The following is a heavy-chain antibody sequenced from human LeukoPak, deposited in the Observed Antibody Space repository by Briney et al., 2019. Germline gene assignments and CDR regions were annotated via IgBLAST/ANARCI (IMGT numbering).Heavy chain of an antibody. J-gene: IGHJ5*02. CDR1: GYSISRGYY. V-gene: IGHV4-38-2*02. D-gene: IGHD6-19*01. CDR2: IYYSGKT. CDR3: ARDRISVTDPPNWFDP. Sequence: PSETLSLTCTVSGYSISRGYYWGWIRQPPGKGLEWIGSIYYSGKTYYNPSLKSRVTISVDTSKNQFSLKLSSVTTADTAVYYCARDRISVTDPPNWFDPWGQGTLVIVSS.